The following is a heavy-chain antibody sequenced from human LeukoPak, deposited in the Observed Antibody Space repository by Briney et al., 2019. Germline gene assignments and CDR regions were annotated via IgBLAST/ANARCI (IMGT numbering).Heavy chain of an antibody. CDR1: GASIISINW. CDR2: ISHSGST. CDR3: LRYCSGGNCYSGPL. D-gene: IGHD2-15*01. V-gene: IGHV4-4*02. J-gene: IGHJ4*02. Sequence: SETLSLTCVVSGASIISINWWSWVRQPPGKGLEWIGEISHSGSTNYNPSLENRVIMSVDKSKNHFSLNLSSVTAADTAVYYCLRYCSGGNCYSGPLWGQGTQVTVSA.